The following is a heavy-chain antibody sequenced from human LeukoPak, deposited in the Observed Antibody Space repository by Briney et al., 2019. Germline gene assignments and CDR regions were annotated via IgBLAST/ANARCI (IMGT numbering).Heavy chain of an antibody. CDR3: AREGYDILTGYYLLDY. D-gene: IGHD3-9*01. CDR1: GGSISSSNW. CDR2: IYHSGST. Sequence: SGTLSLTCAVSGGSISSSNWWSWVRQPPGKGLEWIGEIYHSGSTNYNPSLKSRVTISVDKSKNQFSLKLSSVTAADTAVCYCAREGYDILTGYYLLDYWGQGTLVTVSS. V-gene: IGHV4-4*02. J-gene: IGHJ4*02.